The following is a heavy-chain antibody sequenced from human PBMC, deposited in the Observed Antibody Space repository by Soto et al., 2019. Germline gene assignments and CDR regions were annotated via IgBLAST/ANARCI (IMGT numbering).Heavy chain of an antibody. CDR3: ARREYSYGHFDY. D-gene: IGHD5-18*01. CDR2: LSGSGGFT. CDR1: GFTFNTYG. J-gene: IGHJ4*02. Sequence: GGSLRRSWAASGFTFNTYGMSWVRQAPGKGLEWVASLSGSGGFTEHADSVKGRFSISVDTSKNQFSLKLSSVTAADTAVYYCARREYSYGHFDYWGQGTLVTVSS. V-gene: IGHV3-23*01.